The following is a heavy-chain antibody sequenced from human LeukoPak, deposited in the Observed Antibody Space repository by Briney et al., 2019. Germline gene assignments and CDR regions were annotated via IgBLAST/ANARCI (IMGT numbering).Heavy chain of an antibody. CDR3: ARRKLDTAMVYYYGMDV. V-gene: IGHV3-11*06. D-gene: IGHD5-18*01. Sequence: GGSLRLSCAASGFTVSSNYMSWVRQAPGKGLEWVSYISSSSSYTNYADSVKGRFTISRDNAKNSLYLQMNSLRAEDTAVYYCARRKLDTAMVYYYGMDVWGQGTTVTVSS. CDR2: ISSSSSYT. CDR1: GFTVSSNY. J-gene: IGHJ6*02.